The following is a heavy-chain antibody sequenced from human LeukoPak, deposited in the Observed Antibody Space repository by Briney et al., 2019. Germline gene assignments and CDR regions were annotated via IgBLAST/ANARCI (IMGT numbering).Heavy chain of an antibody. CDR1: GYTFTGYY. D-gene: IGHD3-9*01. CDR2: INPNSGGT. J-gene: IGHJ4*02. V-gene: IGHV1-2*02. Sequence: ASVKVSCKASGYTFTGYYMHWVRQAPGQGLEWMGWINPNSGGTSYAQKFQGRVTMTRDTSISTAYMELSRLRSDDTAVYYCARGFALRYFDWFSKPQYFDYWGQGTLVTVSS. CDR3: ARGFALRYFDWFSKPQYFDY.